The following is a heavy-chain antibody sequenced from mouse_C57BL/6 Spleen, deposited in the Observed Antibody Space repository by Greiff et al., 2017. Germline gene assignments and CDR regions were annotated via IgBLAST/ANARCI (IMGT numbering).Heavy chain of an antibody. J-gene: IGHJ4*01. Sequence: VQLQQSGAELVRPGASVKLSCTASGFNIKDDYMHWVKQRPEQGLEWIGWIDPENGDTEYASKFQGKATITADTSSNTAYLQLSRLTSEDTAVYYCTTGYYGNYVGGYAMDYWGQGTSVTVSS. CDR1: GFNIKDDY. CDR2: IDPENGDT. V-gene: IGHV14-4*01. D-gene: IGHD2-1*01. CDR3: TTGYYGNYVGGYAMDY.